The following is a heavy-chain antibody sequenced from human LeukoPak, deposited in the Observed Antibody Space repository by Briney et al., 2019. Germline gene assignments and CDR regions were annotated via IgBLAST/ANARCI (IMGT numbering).Heavy chain of an antibody. J-gene: IGHJ4*02. D-gene: IGHD3-3*01. CDR1: GGSFSGYY. CDR2: INHSGST. CDR3: ARGLHYDFWSGYHRPNAFDY. V-gene: IGHV4-34*01. Sequence: PSETLSLTCAVYGGSFSGYYWSWIRQPPGKGLEWIGEINHSGSTNYNPSLKSRVTISVDTSKNQFSLKLSSVTAADTAVYYCARGLHYDFWSGYHRPNAFDYWGQGTLVTVSS.